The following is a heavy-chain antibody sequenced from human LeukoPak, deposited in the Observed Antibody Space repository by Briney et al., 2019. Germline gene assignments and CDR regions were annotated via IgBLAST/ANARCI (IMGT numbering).Heavy chain of an antibody. J-gene: IGHJ5*02. CDR2: TYYRSTWSS. CDR3: ARDNADIVVVAATRFWFDP. D-gene: IGHD2-15*01. V-gene: IGHV6-1*01. CDR1: GDSVSNNIAA. Sequence: SQTLSLTCVISGDSVSNNIAAWNWIRQSPSRGLEWLGRTYYRSTWSSDYGPSVKGRAYISADPSKNQLSLDLYSVTSEDTAMYFCARDNADIVVVAATRFWFDPWGQGIQVTISS.